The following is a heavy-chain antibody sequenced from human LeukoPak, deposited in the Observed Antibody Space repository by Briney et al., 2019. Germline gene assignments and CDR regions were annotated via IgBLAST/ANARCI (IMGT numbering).Heavy chain of an antibody. Sequence: SETLSLTCAVYGGSFSGYYWSWIRQPPGKGLEWIGEINHSGSTNYNPSLKSRVTISVDTSKNQFSLKLSSVTAADTAVYYCARGATHRRGSLQSGPEIKFDYWGLGTLVTVSS. CDR3: ARGATHRRGSLQSGPEIKFDY. V-gene: IGHV4-34*01. D-gene: IGHD5-24*01. CDR2: INHSGST. J-gene: IGHJ4*02. CDR1: GGSFSGYY.